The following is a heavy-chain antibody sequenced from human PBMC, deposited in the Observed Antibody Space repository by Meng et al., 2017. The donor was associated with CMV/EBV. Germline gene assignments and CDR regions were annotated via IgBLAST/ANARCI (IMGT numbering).Heavy chain of an antibody. J-gene: IGHJ5*02. V-gene: IGHV1-46*01. CDR3: ARGSSSGRNWFDP. D-gene: IGHD6-6*01. CDR2: INPSGGST. Sequence: KACGYTFTSYMMHWVQQAPGQGLEWIGIINPSGGSTSYAQKFQGRVTMTRDTSTSTVYMELSSLRSEDTAVYYCARGSSSGRNWFDPWGQGTLVTVSS. CDR1: GYTFTSYM.